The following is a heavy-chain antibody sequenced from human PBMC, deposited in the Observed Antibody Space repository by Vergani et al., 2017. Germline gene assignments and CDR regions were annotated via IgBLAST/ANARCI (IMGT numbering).Heavy chain of an antibody. CDR3: ARIRGEMAADY. V-gene: IGHV2-5*01. CDR2: IYWNDDK. D-gene: IGHD5-24*01. J-gene: IGHJ4*02. Sequence: QITLKESGPTLVKPTQTLTLTCTFSGFSLSTSGVGVGWIRQPPGKALEWLALIYWNDDKRYSPSLKRRLTITKDTSKSQVVLTMTNMDPVDTATYYCARIRGEMAADYWGQGTLVTVSS. CDR1: GFSLSTSGVG.